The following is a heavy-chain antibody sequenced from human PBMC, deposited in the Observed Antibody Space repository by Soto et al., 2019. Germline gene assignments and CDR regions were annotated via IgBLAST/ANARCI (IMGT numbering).Heavy chain of an antibody. CDR2: IIPILGIA. D-gene: IGHD6-19*01. V-gene: IGHV1-69*02. CDR3: ARVRKIGYSSGPDAFDI. Sequence: GASVKVSCKASGGTFSSYTISWVRQAPGKGLEWMGRIIPILGIANYAQKFQGRVTITADKSTSTAYMELSSLRSEDTAVYYCARVRKIGYSSGPDAFDIWGQGTMVTVSS. CDR1: GGTFSSYT. J-gene: IGHJ3*02.